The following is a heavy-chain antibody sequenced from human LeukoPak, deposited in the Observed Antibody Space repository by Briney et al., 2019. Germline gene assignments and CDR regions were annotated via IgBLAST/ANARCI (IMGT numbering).Heavy chain of an antibody. V-gene: IGHV4-4*07. CDR3: ARDQSLGYCSSTSCYASDY. J-gene: IGHJ4*02. CDR1: GGSTSSYY. CDR2: IYTSGST. D-gene: IGHD2-2*01. Sequence: PSETLSLTCTVSGGSTSSYYWSWIRQPAGKGLEWIGRIYTSGSTNYNPSLKSRVTMSVDTSKNQFSLKLSSVTAADTAVYYCARDQSLGYCSSTSCYASDYWGQGTLVTVSS.